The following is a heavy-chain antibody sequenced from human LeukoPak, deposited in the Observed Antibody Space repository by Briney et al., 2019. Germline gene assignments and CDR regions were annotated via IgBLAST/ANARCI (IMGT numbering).Heavy chain of an antibody. Sequence: SETLSLTCTVSGGSIINSNYYWGWIRQPPGKGLEWIGSIYYSGSTYYNPSLKSRVTISVDTSKNQFPLKLSSVTAADTAVYYCARVAPLFTMIVVVPGAFDIWGQGTMVTVSS. D-gene: IGHD3-22*01. V-gene: IGHV4-39*06. CDR3: ARVAPLFTMIVVVPGAFDI. CDR1: GGSIINSNYY. J-gene: IGHJ3*02. CDR2: IYYSGST.